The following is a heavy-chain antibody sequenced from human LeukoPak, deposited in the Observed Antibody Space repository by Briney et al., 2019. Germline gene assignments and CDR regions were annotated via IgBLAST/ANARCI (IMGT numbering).Heavy chain of an antibody. V-gene: IGHV4-39*07. J-gene: IGHJ4*02. Sequence: SETLSLTCTVSGGSISSSSYYWGWIRQPPGKGLEWIGSIYYSGSTYYNASLKSRVTISVDTSKNQFSLKLSSVTAADTAVYYCARVHSSGPGYWGQGTLVTVSS. CDR2: IYYSGST. CDR1: GGSISSSSYY. CDR3: ARVHSSGPGY. D-gene: IGHD3-22*01.